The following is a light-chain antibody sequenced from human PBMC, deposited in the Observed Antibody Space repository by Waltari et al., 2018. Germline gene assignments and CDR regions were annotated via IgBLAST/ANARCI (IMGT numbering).Light chain of an antibody. CDR3: VLYMGSGISV. CDR1: SGSVSTNFY. Sequence: QTVVTQEPSFSVSPGGTVTLTCGLISGSVSTNFYPTWYQQTPGQAPRSLLYSTNTGSPGVPERFPGSILGNKAALTITGAQADDESDYYCVLYMGSGISVFGGGTKLTVL. V-gene: IGLV8-61*01. J-gene: IGLJ3*02. CDR2: STN.